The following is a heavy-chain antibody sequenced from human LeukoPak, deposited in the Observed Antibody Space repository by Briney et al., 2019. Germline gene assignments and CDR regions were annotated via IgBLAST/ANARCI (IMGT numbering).Heavy chain of an antibody. D-gene: IGHD6-6*01. CDR2: INHSGST. V-gene: IGHV4-34*01. CDR3: ARGQYSSSPVFDF. CDR1: GGSFSGYY. Sequence: SETLSLSCAVYGGSFSGYYWSWIRQPPGKGLEWIGEINHSGSTKYNPSLKSRVTISEDTSKHQFSLKLSSVTAADTAVYYCARGQYSSSPVFDFWGQGTLVTVSS. J-gene: IGHJ4*02.